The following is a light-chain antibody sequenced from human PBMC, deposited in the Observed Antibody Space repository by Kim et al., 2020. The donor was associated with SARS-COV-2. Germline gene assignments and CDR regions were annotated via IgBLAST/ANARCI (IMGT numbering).Light chain of an antibody. Sequence: QSALTQPPSLSGAPGQRVTISCTGSSSNIGAGYDVHWYQQVPGTAPKLLIYRSTHRPSGVPDRFSGSKSGTSASLAITGLQPDDEADYYCQSYDNNLRLWAFGGGTQLTVL. CDR1: SSNIGAGYD. CDR3: QSYDNNLRLWA. CDR2: RST. V-gene: IGLV1-40*01. J-gene: IGLJ3*02.